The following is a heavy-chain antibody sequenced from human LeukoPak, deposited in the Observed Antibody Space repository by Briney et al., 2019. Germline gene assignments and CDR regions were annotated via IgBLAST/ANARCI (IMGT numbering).Heavy chain of an antibody. CDR2: INPSGDSA. Sequence: ASVKVSCKASGYTFTGYYMHWVRQAPGQGLEWMGIINPSGDSASYAQKFQGRVTMTRDTSTSTVYMELSSLRSEDTAVYYCARGGSRNCDYWGQGTLVTVPS. D-gene: IGHD2-15*01. V-gene: IGHV1-46*01. J-gene: IGHJ4*02. CDR1: GYTFTGYY. CDR3: ARGGSRNCDY.